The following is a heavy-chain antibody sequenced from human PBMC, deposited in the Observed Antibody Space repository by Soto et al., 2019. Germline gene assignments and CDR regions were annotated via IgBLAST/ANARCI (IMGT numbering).Heavy chain of an antibody. V-gene: IGHV4-31*03. CDR3: ARGRITIFGVVIRADWFDP. CDR2: IYYSGST. D-gene: IGHD3-3*01. J-gene: IGHJ5*02. CDR1: GGSISSGGYY. Sequence: SETLSLTCTVSGGSISSGGYYWSWIRQHPGKGLEWIGYIYYSGSTYYNPSLKSRVTISVDTSKNQFSLKLSSVTAADTAVYYCARGRITIFGVVIRADWFDPWGQGTLVTVSS.